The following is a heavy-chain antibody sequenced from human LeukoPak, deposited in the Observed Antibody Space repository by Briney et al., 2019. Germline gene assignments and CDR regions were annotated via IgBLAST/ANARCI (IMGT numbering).Heavy chain of an antibody. CDR2: IYYSRST. J-gene: IGHJ4*02. D-gene: IGHD1-26*01. CDR3: ARLCVSYWDVHY. Sequence: PSETLSLTCTVSGGSIRSNNYSWGWIRQPQGKGLEWIGSIYYSRSTYYNPSLKSRVTISVDTSKNQFSLKLSSVTAADTAVYYCARLCVSYWDVHYWGQGALVTVSS. CDR1: GGSIRSNNYS. V-gene: IGHV4-39*01.